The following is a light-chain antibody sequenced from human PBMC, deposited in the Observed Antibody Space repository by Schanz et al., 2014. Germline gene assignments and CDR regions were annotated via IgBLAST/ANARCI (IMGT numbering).Light chain of an antibody. Sequence: QSALTQPASVSGSPGQSITISCTGTSSDVGGYDFVSWYQQHPGTAPKLMIYDVSHRPSEISNRFSGSKSANTASLTISGLQADDEADYYCCSYAGSYTFGTGTKVTVL. CDR2: DVS. J-gene: IGLJ1*01. CDR3: CSYAGSYT. CDR1: SSDVGGYDF. V-gene: IGLV2-14*01.